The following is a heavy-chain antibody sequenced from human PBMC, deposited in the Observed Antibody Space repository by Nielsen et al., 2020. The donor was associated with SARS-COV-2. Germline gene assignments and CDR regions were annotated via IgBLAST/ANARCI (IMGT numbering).Heavy chain of an antibody. CDR2: IVVGSSNT. V-gene: IGHV1-58*02. D-gene: IGHD2-8*01. CDR1: GYTFTSYG. Sequence: SVKVSCKASGYTFTSYGISWVRQARGQRLEWIGWIVVGSSNTNYAQKFQERVTITRDMSTSTAYMELSSLRSEDTAVYYCAAGLIHYYYYYYMDVWGKGTTVTVSS. J-gene: IGHJ6*03. CDR3: AAGLIHYYYYYYMDV.